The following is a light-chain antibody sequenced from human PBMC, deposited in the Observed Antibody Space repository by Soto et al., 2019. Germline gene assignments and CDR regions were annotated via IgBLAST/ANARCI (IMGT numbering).Light chain of an antibody. J-gene: IGKJ1*01. Sequence: EIVMTQSPAPLSVSPGERATLSCRASQSVSTNLAWYQQKPGQAPILLIYGASTRAAGVPARFSGSGSGTEFTLTISSLQSEDIAVYSCQQYDNWPPWTFGQGTKVELK. V-gene: IGKV3-15*01. CDR1: QSVSTN. CDR3: QQYDNWPPWT. CDR2: GAS.